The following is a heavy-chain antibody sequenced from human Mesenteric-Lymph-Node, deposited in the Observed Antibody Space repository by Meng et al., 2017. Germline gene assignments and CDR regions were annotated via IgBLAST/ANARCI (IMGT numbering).Heavy chain of an antibody. CDR3: ARTHYDSSGYYTSDY. V-gene: IGHV3-21*01. CDR2: ISSSSSYI. D-gene: IGHD3-22*01. CDR1: GFTFSSYS. Sequence: GESLKISCAASGFTFSSYSMNWVRQAPGKGLEWVSSISSSSSYIYYADSVKGRFTISRDNAKNSLYLQMNSLRAEDTAVYYCARTHYDSSGYYTSDYWGQGTQVTVSS. J-gene: IGHJ4*02.